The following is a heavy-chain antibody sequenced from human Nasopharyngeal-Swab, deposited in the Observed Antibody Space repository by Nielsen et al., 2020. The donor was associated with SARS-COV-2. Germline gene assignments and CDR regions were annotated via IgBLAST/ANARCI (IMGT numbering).Heavy chain of an antibody. J-gene: IGHJ6*02. CDR2: INTNAGTA. V-gene: IGHV7-4-1*01. D-gene: IGHD2/OR15-2a*01. CDR3: ARDTWDV. CDR1: AYTFRTYA. Sequence: SVKVSCKASAYTFRTYAINWVRQAPRQGLEWMGWINTNAGTATYVQGFTGRFVLSLDTSVSTAHLQIDSLRSEDSAVFYCARDTWDVWGQGTTVTVSS.